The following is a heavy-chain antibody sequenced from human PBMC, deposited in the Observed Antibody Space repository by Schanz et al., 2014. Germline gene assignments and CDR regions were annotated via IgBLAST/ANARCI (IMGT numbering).Heavy chain of an antibody. D-gene: IGHD1-1*01. V-gene: IGHV3-23*01. CDR3: AKIERNED. J-gene: IGHJ4*02. CDR1: GFTFSSYA. Sequence: EVQLLESGGGLVQPGGSLRLSCAASGFTFSSYAMSWVRQAPGKGLEWVSALSEGGGGTHYADSVRGRFTISSDSSKNTLYLQMNSLRAEDTAVYFCAKIERNEDWGQGTLVTVSS. CDR2: LSEGGGGT.